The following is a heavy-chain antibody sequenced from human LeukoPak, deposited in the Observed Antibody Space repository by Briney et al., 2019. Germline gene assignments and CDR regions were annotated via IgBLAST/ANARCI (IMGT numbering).Heavy chain of an antibody. CDR2: ISSSGDAT. J-gene: IGHJ4*02. CDR1: GITLNNYA. D-gene: IGHD1-14*01. CDR3: ARGTTDLDY. V-gene: IGHV3-23*01. Sequence: GGSLRLSCAASGITLNNYAMNWVRQAPGKGLEWASLISSSGDATYYADSVQGRFTISRDNSRNTLYLHIDSLRVEDTATYYCARGTTDLDYWGQGTRVIVSS.